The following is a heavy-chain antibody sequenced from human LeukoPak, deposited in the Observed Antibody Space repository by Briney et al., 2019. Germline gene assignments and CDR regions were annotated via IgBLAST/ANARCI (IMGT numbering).Heavy chain of an antibody. CDR2: ISAYSGDT. J-gene: IGHJ6*02. CDR1: GYTFTSYG. Sequence: ASVKVSCKASGYTFTSYGISWVRQAAGQGLEWMGWISAYSGDTNYAQKFQGRVTMTTDTSTSTAYMELSSLRSEDTAVYYCARASQITSGYYYGMDVWGQGTTVTVSS. V-gene: IGHV1-18*01. D-gene: IGHD1-14*01. CDR3: ARASQITSGYYYGMDV.